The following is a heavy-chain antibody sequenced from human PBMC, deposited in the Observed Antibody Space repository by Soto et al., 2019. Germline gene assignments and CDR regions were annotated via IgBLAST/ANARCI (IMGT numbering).Heavy chain of an antibody. Sequence: GASVKVSCKASGYTFTSYGISWVRQAPGQGLEWMGWISAYNGNTNYAQKLQGRATMTTDTSTSTAYMELRSLRSDDTAVYYCARDQNYCSGGSCYGNLFDPWGQGTLVTVSS. J-gene: IGHJ5*02. V-gene: IGHV1-18*01. CDR3: ARDQNYCSGGSCYGNLFDP. D-gene: IGHD2-15*01. CDR2: ISAYNGNT. CDR1: GYTFTSYG.